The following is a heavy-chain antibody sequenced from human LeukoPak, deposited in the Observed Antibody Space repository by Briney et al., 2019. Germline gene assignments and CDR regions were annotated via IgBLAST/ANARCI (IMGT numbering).Heavy chain of an antibody. J-gene: IGHJ4*02. V-gene: IGHV3-30*18. D-gene: IGHD3-16*01. CDR2: ISYDGSNK. CDR1: GFTFSSYG. CDR3: AKDRHGGGFDY. Sequence: QSGRSLRLSCAASGFTFSSYGMHWVRRAPGKGLEWVAVISYDGSNKYYADSVKGRFTISRDNSKNTLYLQMNSLRAEDTAVYYCAKDRHGGGFDYWGQGTLVTVSS.